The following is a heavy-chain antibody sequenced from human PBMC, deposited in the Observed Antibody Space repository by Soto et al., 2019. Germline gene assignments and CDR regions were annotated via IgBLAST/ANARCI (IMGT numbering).Heavy chain of an antibody. J-gene: IGHJ6*03. Sequence: EVQLVESGGGLVQPGGSLRLSCAASGFTFSSYWMHWVRQAPGKGLVWVSRINSDGSSTSYADSVKGRFTISRDNAKNTLYLQMISLRTDDTAVDYCARDSSLYYYYYYMDVWGKGTTVTVAS. CDR2: INSDGSST. V-gene: IGHV3-74*01. CDR3: ARDSSLYYYYYYMDV. CDR1: GFTFSSYW.